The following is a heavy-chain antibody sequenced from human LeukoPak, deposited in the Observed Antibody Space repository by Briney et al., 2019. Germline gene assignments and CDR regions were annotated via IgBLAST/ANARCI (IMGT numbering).Heavy chain of an antibody. V-gene: IGHV3-48*01. CDR2: ISRSSTTI. D-gene: IGHD6-13*01. CDR3: ARNAYSSSRFDP. J-gene: IGHJ5*02. Sequence: GSLRLSCAASGFTFSGYSMNWVRQAPGKGLEWVSYISRSSTTIYYADSVKGRFTISRDNAKNSLYLQMNSLRAEDTAVYYCARNAYSSSRFDPWGQGTLVTVSS. CDR1: GFTFSGYS.